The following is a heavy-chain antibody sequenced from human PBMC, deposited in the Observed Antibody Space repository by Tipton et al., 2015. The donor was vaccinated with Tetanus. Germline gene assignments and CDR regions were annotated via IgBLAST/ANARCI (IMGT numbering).Heavy chain of an antibody. J-gene: IGHJ4*02. CDR3: ARDKDYGSGSYYFDY. CDR1: GGSISSGDYY. D-gene: IGHD3-10*01. CDR2: IYYSGST. V-gene: IGHV4-30-4*01. Sequence: TLSLTCTVSGGSISSGDYYWSWIRQPPGKGLEWIGYIYYSGSTYYNPSLKSRVTISVDTSKDQFSLKLSSVTAADTAVYYCARDKDYGSGSYYFDYWGQVTLVTVSS.